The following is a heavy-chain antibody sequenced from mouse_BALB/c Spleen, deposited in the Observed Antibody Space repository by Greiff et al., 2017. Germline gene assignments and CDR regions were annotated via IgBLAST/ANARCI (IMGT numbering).Heavy chain of an antibody. CDR2: ISSGSSTI. Sequence: EVHLVESGGDLVKPGGSLKLSCAASGFTFSSFGMHWVRQAPEKGLEWVAYISSGSSTIYYADTVKGRFTISRDNPKNTLFLQMTSLRSEDTAMYYCARDPSYYYGSSLAWFAYWGQGTLVTVSA. J-gene: IGHJ3*01. D-gene: IGHD1-1*01. CDR1: GFTFSSFG. CDR3: ARDPSYYYGSSLAWFAY. V-gene: IGHV5-17*02.